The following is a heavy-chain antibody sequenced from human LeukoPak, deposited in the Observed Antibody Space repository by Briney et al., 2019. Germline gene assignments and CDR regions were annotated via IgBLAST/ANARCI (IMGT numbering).Heavy chain of an antibody. J-gene: IGHJ4*02. D-gene: IGHD6-13*01. Sequence: GGSLRLSCAASGFTFSNYAMHWVGQAPGKGVEYVSAISYNGGSTYYANSVKGRFTISRDNSKNTLYLQMGSLRAEDMAVYYCARRAAADSFYSDYWGQGTRVTVSS. V-gene: IGHV3-64*01. CDR2: ISYNGGST. CDR1: GFTFSNYA. CDR3: ARRAAADSFYSDY.